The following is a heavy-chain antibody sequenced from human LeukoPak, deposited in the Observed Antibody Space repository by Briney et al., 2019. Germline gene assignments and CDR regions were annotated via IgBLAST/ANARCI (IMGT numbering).Heavy chain of an antibody. CDR1: GYSFSRYC. V-gene: IGHV5-51*01. CDR2: IYPGDSNT. Sequence: GESLKISCKGSGYSFSRYCIGWVRQMPGKGLGWMGIIYPGDSNTRYSPSFQGQVTISVDRSISTAYLQWSSLKASDTAMYYCARHIAAAYYFDYWAQGTLVTVSP. D-gene: IGHD6-13*01. CDR3: ARHIAAAYYFDY. J-gene: IGHJ4*02.